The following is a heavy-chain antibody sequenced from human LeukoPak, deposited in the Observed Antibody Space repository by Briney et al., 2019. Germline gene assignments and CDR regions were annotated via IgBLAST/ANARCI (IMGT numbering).Heavy chain of an antibody. D-gene: IGHD5-18*01. CDR3: AREGSGYTYGRGSYFDY. CDR1: GYTLTVYY. V-gene: IGHV1-2*06. J-gene: IGHJ4*01. Sequence: ASVKVSCKASGYTLTVYYIHWVRQAPGQGLERTGRINPDSGDTNFAQKFQGRVTMTRDTSISTAYMDLSGLRPDDTAVYYCAREGSGYTYGRGSYFDYWGHGILVTVSS. CDR2: INPDSGDT.